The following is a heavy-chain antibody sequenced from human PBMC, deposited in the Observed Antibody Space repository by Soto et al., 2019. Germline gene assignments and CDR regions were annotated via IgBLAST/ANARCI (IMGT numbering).Heavy chain of an antibody. V-gene: IGHV3-23*01. CDR3: AKDSWALHSSGWYDGSNYFDY. D-gene: IGHD6-19*01. CDR2: ISGSGGST. J-gene: IGHJ4*02. CDR1: GFTFSSYA. Sequence: GGSLRLSCAASGFTFSSYAMSWVRQAPGKGLEWVSAISGSGGSTYYADSVKGRFTISRDNSKNTLYLQMNSLRAEDTAVYYCAKDSWALHSSGWYDGSNYFDYWGQGTLVTVSS.